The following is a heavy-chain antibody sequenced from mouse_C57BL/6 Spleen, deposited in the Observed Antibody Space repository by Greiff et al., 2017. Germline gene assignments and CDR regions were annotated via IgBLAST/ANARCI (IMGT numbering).Heavy chain of an antibody. Sequence: QVQLQQSGAELVKPGASVKMSCKASGYTFTEYTIHWVKQRSGQGLEWIGWFYPGSGSIKYNEKFKDKATLTADKSSSTAYMELSSLTSEDSAVFFCGRREGYDGYLYYFDYWGQGTTLTVSS. CDR2: FYPGSGSI. V-gene: IGHV1-62-2*01. CDR1: GYTFTEYT. CDR3: GRREGYDGYLYYFDY. D-gene: IGHD2-3*01. J-gene: IGHJ2*01.